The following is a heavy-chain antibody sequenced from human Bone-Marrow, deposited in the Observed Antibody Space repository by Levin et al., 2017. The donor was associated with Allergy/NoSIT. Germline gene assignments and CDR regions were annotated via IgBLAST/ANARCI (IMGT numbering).Heavy chain of an antibody. CDR2: IGTAGDT. V-gene: IGHV3-13*04. J-gene: IGHJ6*03. CDR3: ARAAGSGSYYKRYYYMDV. CDR1: GFTFSSYD. Sequence: SCAASGFTFSSYDMHWVRQATGKGLEWVSAIGTAGDTYYPGSVKGRFTISRENAKNSLYLQMNSLRAGDTAVYYCARAAGSGSYYKRYYYMDVWGKGTTVTVSS. D-gene: IGHD3-10*01.